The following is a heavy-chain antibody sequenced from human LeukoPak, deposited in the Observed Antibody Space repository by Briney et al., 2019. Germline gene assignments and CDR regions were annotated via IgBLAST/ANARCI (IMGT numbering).Heavy chain of an antibody. CDR2: INHSGST. CDR1: GGSFSGYY. CDR3: ARGWPRPEGRYDFWSGYWADP. D-gene: IGHD3-3*01. Sequence: NSSETLSLTCAVYGGSFSGYYWSWIRQPPGKGLEWIGEINHSGSTNYNPSLKSRVTISVDTSKNQLSLKLSSVTAADTAVYYCARGWPRPEGRYDFWSGYWADPWGQGTLVTVSS. J-gene: IGHJ5*02. V-gene: IGHV4-34*01.